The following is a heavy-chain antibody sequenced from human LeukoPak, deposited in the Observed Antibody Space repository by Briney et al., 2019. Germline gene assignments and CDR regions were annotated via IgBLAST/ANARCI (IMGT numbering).Heavy chain of an antibody. CDR3: ARFKASYYYYYGMDV. CDR2: IYYSGST. J-gene: IGHJ6*02. CDR1: GGSISSYY. Sequence: SETLSLTCTVSGGSISSYYWSWIRQPPGKGLEWIGYIYYSGSTNYNPSLKSRVTISVDTSKNQFSLKLSSVTAADTAVYYCARFKASYYYYYGMDVWGQGTTVTVSS. V-gene: IGHV4-59*01.